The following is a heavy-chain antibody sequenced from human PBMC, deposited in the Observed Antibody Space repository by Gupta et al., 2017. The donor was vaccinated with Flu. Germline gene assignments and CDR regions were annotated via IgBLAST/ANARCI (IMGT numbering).Heavy chain of an antibody. Sequence: QVQLQESGPGLVKPSETLSLTCTVSGYSISSGYYWGCIRQPPGKGLEWLATIYHTGDSSYNPSVKSRVTISVDTSVNHFSLRLNSVTAADTAVYYCSGFRLGYCSYGTCYASAQNEFDIWGQGTMVTVSS. V-gene: IGHV4-38-2*02. CDR1: GYSISSGYY. CDR2: IYHTGDS. J-gene: IGHJ3*02. D-gene: IGHD2-15*01. CDR3: SGFRLGYCSYGTCYASAQNEFDI.